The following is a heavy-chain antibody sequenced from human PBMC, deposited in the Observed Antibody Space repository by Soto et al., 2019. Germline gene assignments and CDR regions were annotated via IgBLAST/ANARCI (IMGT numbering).Heavy chain of an antibody. J-gene: IGHJ6*04. CDR3: ARDLVYCSSTSCPERGPDV. CDR1: GYTFTSYY. Sequence: ASVKVSCKASGYTFTSYYMHWVRQAPGQGLEWMGIINPSGGSTSYAQKFQGRVTMTRDTSTSTVYMELSSLRSEDTAVYYCARDLVYCSSTSCPERGPDVWGKGTTVTVSS. V-gene: IGHV1-46*03. CDR2: INPSGGST. D-gene: IGHD2-2*01.